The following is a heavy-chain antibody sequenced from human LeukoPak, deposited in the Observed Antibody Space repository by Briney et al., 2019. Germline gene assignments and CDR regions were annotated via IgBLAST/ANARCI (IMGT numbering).Heavy chain of an antibody. CDR1: GYTFTGYY. V-gene: IGHV1-2*02. D-gene: IGHD5-12*01. CDR3: ARVGGYDLRGGLSHYYYYYYMDV. Sequence: ASVKVSCKASGYTFTGYYMHWVRQAPGQGLEWMGWINPNSGGTNYAQKFQGRVTMTRDTSISTAYMELSRLRSDDTAVYYCARVGGYDLRGGLSHYYYYYYMDVWGKGTTVTVSS. J-gene: IGHJ6*03. CDR2: INPNSGGT.